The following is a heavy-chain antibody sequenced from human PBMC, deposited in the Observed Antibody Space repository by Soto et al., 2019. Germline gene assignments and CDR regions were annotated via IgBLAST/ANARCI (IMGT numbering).Heavy chain of an antibody. CDR2: ISYDGSNK. CDR3: ARQMVRYFDWFATYYYYYGMDV. CDR1: GFTFSSYA. D-gene: IGHD3-9*01. V-gene: IGHV3-30-3*01. J-gene: IGHJ6*02. Sequence: QVPLVESGGGVVQPGRSLRLSCAASGFTFSSYAMHWVRQAPGKGLEWVAVISYDGSNKYYADSVKGRFTISRDNSKNTLYLQMNSLRAEDTAVYYCARQMVRYFDWFATYYYYYGMDVWGQGTTVTVSS.